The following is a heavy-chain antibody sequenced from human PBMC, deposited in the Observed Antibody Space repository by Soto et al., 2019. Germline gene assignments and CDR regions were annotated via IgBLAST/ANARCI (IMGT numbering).Heavy chain of an antibody. CDR3: ANLALASITMKVVVIKGPGGMDV. D-gene: IGHD3-22*01. Sequence: GGSLRLSCSASGFTFSNYAMHWVRQAPGEGLEYVSGIGTNARGTYYADSVKGRFTIYRDTSKNTMYLQVSSLRAEGTAVYYCANLALASITMKVVVIKGPGGMDVWGQGTTDTVSS. CDR1: GFTFSNYA. CDR2: IGTNARGT. J-gene: IGHJ6*02. V-gene: IGHV3-64D*06.